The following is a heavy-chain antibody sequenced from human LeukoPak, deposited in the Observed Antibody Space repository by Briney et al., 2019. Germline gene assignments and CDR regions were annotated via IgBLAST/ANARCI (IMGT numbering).Heavy chain of an antibody. D-gene: IGHD7-27*01. Sequence: SETLSLTCTVSGGSVSDYYWSWIRQSPGKGLEWIGYIYYTGSTSYNTSLRSRVTMSADTSKNQFSLKLNSVTAADTAVYYCASRKLGNDYWGQGTLVTVSS. CDR1: GGSVSDYY. CDR3: ASRKLGNDY. J-gene: IGHJ4*02. CDR2: IYYTGST. V-gene: IGHV4-59*02.